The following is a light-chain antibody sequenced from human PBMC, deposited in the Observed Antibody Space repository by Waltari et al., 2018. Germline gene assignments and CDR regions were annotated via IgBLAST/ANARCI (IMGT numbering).Light chain of an antibody. CDR3: CSSAGNPYV. CDR1: SSDVGAYNF. J-gene: IGLJ1*01. V-gene: IGLV2-11*01. CDR2: DVN. Sequence: SALTQPRSVSGSPGQSVTISCTGTSSDVGAYNFVSWYQQRPGQAPKLIIYDVNKRPSGVPDRFSASKSGNTASLTISGLQPEDDADYHCCSSAGNPYVFGTGTEVTVL.